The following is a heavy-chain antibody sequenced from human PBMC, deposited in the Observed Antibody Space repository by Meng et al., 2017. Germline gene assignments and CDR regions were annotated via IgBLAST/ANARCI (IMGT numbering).Heavy chain of an antibody. J-gene: IGHJ6*02. CDR1: GFIFSDYY. V-gene: IGHV3-11*01. CDR2: ISGSASTI. D-gene: IGHD3-10*01. CDR3: ARGPYYDSGYGMDV. Sequence: GESLKISCAASGFIFSDYYISWIRQAPGKGLEWISYISGSASTIYYADSVKGRFTISRDNAKNSLYLQMNSLRAEDTAVYYCARGPYYDSGYGMDVWGQGTMVTVSS.